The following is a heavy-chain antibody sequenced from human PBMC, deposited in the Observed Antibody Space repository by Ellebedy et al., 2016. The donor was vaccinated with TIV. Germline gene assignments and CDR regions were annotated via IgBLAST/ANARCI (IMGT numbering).Heavy chain of an antibody. V-gene: IGHV3-13*01. CDR3: ARASAGLDY. CDR1: GFTFRSYD. CDR2: ISAGDT. J-gene: IGHJ4*02. Sequence: PGGSLRLSCAASGFTFRSYDMHWVRRGTGKGLEWVSAISAGDTSYSGSVKGRFTISRENGKNSVYLQMNSLRAEDTAVYYCARASAGLDYWGQGTLVTVSS. D-gene: IGHD6-13*01.